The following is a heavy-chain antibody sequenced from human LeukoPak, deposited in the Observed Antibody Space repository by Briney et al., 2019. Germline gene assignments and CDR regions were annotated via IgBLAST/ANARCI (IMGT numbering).Heavy chain of an antibody. V-gene: IGHV1-69*04. CDR1: GGTFSSYA. D-gene: IGHD3-3*01. J-gene: IGHJ4*02. CDR2: IIPILGIA. Sequence: ASVKVSCKASGGTFSSYAISWVRQAPGQGLEWMGRIIPILGIANYAQKFQGRVTITADKSTSTAYMELSSLRSEDTAVYYCARGIGSERLLFDYWGQGTLVTVSS. CDR3: ARGIGSERLLFDY.